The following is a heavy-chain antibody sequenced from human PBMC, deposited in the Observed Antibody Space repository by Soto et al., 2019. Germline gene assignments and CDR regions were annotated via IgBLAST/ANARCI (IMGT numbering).Heavy chain of an antibody. V-gene: IGHV3-23*01. CDR3: VKWHTSNFDSLPFTGFDF. Sequence: PGGSLILSCVVSGFTFSDSVMAWFRQAPWKWLEWLSVMSGDGRTRYALSVTGRFTISRDNSKNTLYLQMRSLRAEDAAAYYCVKWHTSNFDSLPFTGFDFWGQGTQVTVSS. J-gene: IGHJ4*02. CDR2: MSGDGRT. CDR1: GFTFSDSV. D-gene: IGHD3-22*01.